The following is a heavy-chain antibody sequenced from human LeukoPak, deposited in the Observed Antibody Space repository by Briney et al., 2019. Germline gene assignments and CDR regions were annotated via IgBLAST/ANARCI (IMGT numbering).Heavy chain of an antibody. J-gene: IGHJ4*02. V-gene: IGHV4-4*07. D-gene: IGHD3-22*01. CDR2: IYTSGST. Sequence: SETLSLTCTVSGGSISSYYWSWIRQPAGKGLEWIGRIYTSGSTNYNPSLKSRATMSVDTSKNQFSLKLSSVTAADTAVYYCARDSPYSSVLSRGGFDYWGQGTLVTVSS. CDR1: GGSISSYY. CDR3: ARDSPYSSVLSRGGFDY.